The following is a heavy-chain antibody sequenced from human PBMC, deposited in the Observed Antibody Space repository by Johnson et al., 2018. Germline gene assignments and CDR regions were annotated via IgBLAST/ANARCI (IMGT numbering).Heavy chain of an antibody. J-gene: IGHJ4*02. CDR1: GFTFNGYS. V-gene: IGHV3-48*01. CDR3: AKGRNWMLRGVHQHLDS. CDR2: ISSSSTSI. Sequence: VQLVQSGGGLVQPGGSLRLSCAGSGFTFNGYSMNWVRQAPGKGLEWISYISSSSTSIYYADPVQGRFTIPRDNSKNTVNLQMNSLRVEDTAVYYCAKGRNWMLRGVHQHLDSWCQGTLVTVSS. D-gene: IGHD3-10*01.